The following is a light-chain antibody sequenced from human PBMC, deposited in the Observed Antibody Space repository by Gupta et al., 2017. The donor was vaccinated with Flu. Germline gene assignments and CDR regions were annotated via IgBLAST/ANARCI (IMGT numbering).Light chain of an antibody. CDR2: GKS. CDR3: SEWDASMNGHYV. Sequence: QSVLAQPPSASATPGQRVTISCSGSSSNIGSNNVNWYQQVPGTDPKLLIDGKSQRPSGVPDRFSCATYCTYASLVTSGLQYEDEADDYCSEWDASMNGHYVFGTGTKVTAL. V-gene: IGLV1-44*01. CDR1: SSNIGSNN. J-gene: IGLJ1*01.